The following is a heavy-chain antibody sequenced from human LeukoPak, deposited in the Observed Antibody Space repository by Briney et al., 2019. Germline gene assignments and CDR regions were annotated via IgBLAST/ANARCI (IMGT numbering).Heavy chain of an antibody. V-gene: IGHV3-7*01. J-gene: IGHJ4*02. D-gene: IGHD2-2*01. Sequence: PGGSLRLSCTASGFILSSYWMTWVRQAPGKRLEWVANIRQDGSEKNFVDSVKGRFTISRDNAKNSLYLQMNTLTAEDTAVYYCATDYVDSWGQGTLVTVTS. CDR2: IRQDGSEK. CDR3: ATDYVDS. CDR1: GFILSSYW.